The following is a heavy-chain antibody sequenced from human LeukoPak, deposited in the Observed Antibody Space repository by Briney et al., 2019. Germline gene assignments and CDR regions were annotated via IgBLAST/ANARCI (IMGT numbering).Heavy chain of an antibody. CDR1: GGTFSSYA. V-gene: IGHV1-69*05. CDR3: AREGGYSYGSYY. CDR2: IIPIFGTA. D-gene: IGHD5-18*01. J-gene: IGHJ4*02. Sequence: GASVKVSCKASGGTFSSYAISWVRQAPGQGLEWMGGIIPIFGTANYAQKFQGRVTITTDESTSTAYMELSSLRSEDTAVYYCAREGGYSYGSYYWGQGTLVTVSS.